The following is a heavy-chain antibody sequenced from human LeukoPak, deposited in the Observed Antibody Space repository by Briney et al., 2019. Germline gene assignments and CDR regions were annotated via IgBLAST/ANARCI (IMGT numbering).Heavy chain of an antibody. Sequence: SETLSLTCTVSGGSISSSSYYWGWIRQPPGKGLEWIGSIYYSGSTYYNPSLKSRVTISVDTSKNQFSLKLSSVTAADTAVYYCARGVWNYGFFDYWGQGTLVTVSS. J-gene: IGHJ4*02. CDR2: IYYSGST. D-gene: IGHD1-7*01. CDR1: GGSISSSSYY. CDR3: ARGVWNYGFFDY. V-gene: IGHV4-39*07.